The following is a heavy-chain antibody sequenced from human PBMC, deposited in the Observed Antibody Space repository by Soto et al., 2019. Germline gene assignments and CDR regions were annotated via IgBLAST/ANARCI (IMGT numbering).Heavy chain of an antibody. D-gene: IGHD6-13*01. Sequence: PLKFSCKGSGYTFTGYYMHWLRQAPGQGLEWMGWINPNSGGTNYAQKFQGWVTMTRDTSISTAYMELSRLRSDDTAVYYCARSLPAAAGIVYWFDPWGQGTLVTVPQ. CDR3: ARSLPAAAGIVYWFDP. J-gene: IGHJ5*02. V-gene: IGHV1-2*04. CDR2: INPNSGGT. CDR1: GYTFTGYY.